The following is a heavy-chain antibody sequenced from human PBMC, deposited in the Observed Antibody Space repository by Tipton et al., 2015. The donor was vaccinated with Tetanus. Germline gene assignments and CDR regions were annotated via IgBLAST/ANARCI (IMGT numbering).Heavy chain of an antibody. CDR3: ARDETWFGEKPRLAGNDY. CDR1: GYAISRGYY. V-gene: IGHV4-38-2*02. D-gene: IGHD3-10*01. J-gene: IGHJ4*02. Sequence: TLSLTCDVSGYAISRGYYWGWIRQPPGKGLEWIGSIYHSGSTYYNPSLKSRVTMSVDTPKNQFSLNLSSVTAADTAVYYCARDETWFGEKPRLAGNDYWGQGTLVTVSS. CDR2: IYHSGST.